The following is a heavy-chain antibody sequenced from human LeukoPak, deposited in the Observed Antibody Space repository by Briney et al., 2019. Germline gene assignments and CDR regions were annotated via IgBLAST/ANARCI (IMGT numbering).Heavy chain of an antibody. CDR1: GFTFSSYS. CDR2: ISSSSSYI. D-gene: IGHD6-19*01. J-gene: IGHJ4*02. CDR3: ARDSTWLLDY. V-gene: IGHV3-21*01. Sequence: GGSLRLSCAASGFTFSSYSMNWVRQAPGKGLEWVSSISSSSSYIYYADSVKGRFTISRDNAKNSLYPQMNSLRAEDTAVYYCARDSTWLLDYWGQGTLITVSS.